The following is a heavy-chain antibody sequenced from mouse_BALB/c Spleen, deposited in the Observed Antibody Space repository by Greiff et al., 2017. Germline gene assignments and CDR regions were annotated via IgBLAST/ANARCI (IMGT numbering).Heavy chain of an antibody. Sequence: QVQLKESGPGLVAPSQSLSITCTVSGFSLTSYGVHWVRQPPGKGLEWLGVIWAGGSTNYNSALMSRLSISEDNSKSQVFLKMNSLQTDDTAMYYCARSIYYGYDDAMDYWGQGTSVTVSS. CDR2: IWAGGST. CDR3: ARSIYYGYDDAMDY. CDR1: GFSLTSYG. D-gene: IGHD2-2*01. J-gene: IGHJ4*01. V-gene: IGHV2-9*02.